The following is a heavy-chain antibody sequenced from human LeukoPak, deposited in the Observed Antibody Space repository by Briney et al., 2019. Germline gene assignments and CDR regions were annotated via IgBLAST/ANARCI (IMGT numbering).Heavy chain of an antibody. D-gene: IGHD3-10*01. CDR3: TRFRGSGSSTLYSFDY. CDR2: LSGDSSSI. J-gene: IGHJ4*02. CDR1: QFTFNNNA. V-gene: IGHV3-23*01. Sequence: PEGSLRLSCAASQFTFNNNAMSWVRQAPGKGLEWVSGLSGDSSSIYYAASVKGRFTISRDNSKNMLYLQMNSLRAEDTAVYYCTRFRGSGSSTLYSFDYWGQGSLVTVAP.